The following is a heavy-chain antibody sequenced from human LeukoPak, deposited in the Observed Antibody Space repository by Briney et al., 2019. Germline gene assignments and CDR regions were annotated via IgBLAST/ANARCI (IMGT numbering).Heavy chain of an antibody. D-gene: IGHD6-19*01. V-gene: IGHV3-7*03. CDR1: GFTFSSYW. J-gene: IGHJ4*02. CDR3: ARETDYGYSSGWYTYYFDY. CDR2: KKQDGSEK. Sequence: GGSLRLSCAASGFTFSSYWMSWVRQAPGKGLEWVANKKQDGSEKYYVDSVKGRFTISRDNAKNSLYLQMNSLRAEDTAVYYCARETDYGYSSGWYTYYFDYWGQGTLVTVSS.